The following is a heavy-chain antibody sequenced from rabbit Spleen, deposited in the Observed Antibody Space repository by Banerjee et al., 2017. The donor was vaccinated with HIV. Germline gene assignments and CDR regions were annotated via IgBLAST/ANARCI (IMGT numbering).Heavy chain of an antibody. Sequence: QEQLVESGGGLVQPGGSLKLSCKASEFDFSNYGVSWVRQAPGKGLEWIGYIEPIFGNTYYANWVNGRFTISSHNAQNTLYLQLNSLTTADTATYFCVRDTWHFKLWGPGTLVTVS. CDR2: IEPIFGNT. V-gene: IGHV1S47*01. CDR3: VRDTWHFKL. D-gene: IGHD3-1*01. CDR1: EFDFSNYG. J-gene: IGHJ4*01.